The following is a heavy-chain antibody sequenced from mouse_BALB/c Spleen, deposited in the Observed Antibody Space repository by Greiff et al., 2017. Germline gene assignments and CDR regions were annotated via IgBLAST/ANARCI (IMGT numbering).Heavy chain of an antibody. Sequence: EVQVVESGGGLVKPGGSLKLSCAASGFTFSDYYMYWVRQTPEKRLEWVATISDGGSYTYYPDSVKGRFTISRDNAKNNLYLQMSSLKSEDTAMYYCARGYYYGSSYGFAYWGQGTLVTVSA. V-gene: IGHV5-4*02. CDR2: ISDGGSYT. J-gene: IGHJ3*01. CDR3: ARGYYYGSSYGFAY. CDR1: GFTFSDYY. D-gene: IGHD1-1*01.